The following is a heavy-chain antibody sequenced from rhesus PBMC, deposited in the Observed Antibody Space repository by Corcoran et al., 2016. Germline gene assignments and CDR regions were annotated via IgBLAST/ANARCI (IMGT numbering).Heavy chain of an antibody. D-gene: IGHD3-34*01. V-gene: IGHV4-173*01. Sequence: QLQLQESGPGLVKPSETLSLTCAVSGGSISSNYWSWIRQIPGKGLEWVGRIFGCGGITDYNPTLRILVTFSPDTSENQFSLKLTSLTAADMAVYYCASLSSNWGDYYVAYFDSWGQGVLVTVSS. J-gene: IGHJ4*01. CDR2: IFGCGGIT. CDR1: GGSISSNY. CDR3: ASLSSNWGDYYVAYFDS.